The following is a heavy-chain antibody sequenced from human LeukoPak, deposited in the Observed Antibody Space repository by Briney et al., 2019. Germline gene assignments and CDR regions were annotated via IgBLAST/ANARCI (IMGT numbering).Heavy chain of an antibody. CDR2: IYYSGST. D-gene: IGHD5-18*01. CDR1: GGSISSGGYY. J-gene: IGHJ4*02. V-gene: IGHV4-31*03. Sequence: SETLSLTCTVSGGSISSGGYYWSWIRQHPGKGLEWIGYIYYSGSTYYNPSLKSRVTISVDTSKNQFSLKLSSVTAADMAVYYCARTLDTAMGYFDYWGQGTLVTVSS. CDR3: ARTLDTAMGYFDY.